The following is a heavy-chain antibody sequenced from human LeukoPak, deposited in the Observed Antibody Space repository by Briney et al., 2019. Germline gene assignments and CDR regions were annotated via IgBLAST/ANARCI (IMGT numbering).Heavy chain of an antibody. D-gene: IGHD3-10*01. CDR3: ARRLSVRAYYFDY. CDR2: IYYSGST. V-gene: IGHV4-39*01. CDR1: GGSLSSYY. Sequence: SETLSLTCTVSGGSLSSYYWSWIRQPPGKGLEWIGSIYYSGSTYYNPSLKSRVTISVDTSKNQFSLKLSSVTAADTAVYYCARRLSVRAYYFDYWGQGTLVTVSS. J-gene: IGHJ4*02.